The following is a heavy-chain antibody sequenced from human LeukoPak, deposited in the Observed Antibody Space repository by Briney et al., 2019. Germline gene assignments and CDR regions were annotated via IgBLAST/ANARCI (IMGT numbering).Heavy chain of an antibody. CDR1: GFTFSSYS. CDR3: ARNSYGDYGPFDY. D-gene: IGHD4-17*01. Sequence: PGGSLRLSCAASGFTFSSYSMNWVRQAPGKGLEWVSSISSSSSYIYYADSVKGRFTISRDNAKNSLYLQMNSLRAEDRAVYYCARNSYGDYGPFDYWGQGTLVTVSS. J-gene: IGHJ4*02. V-gene: IGHV3-21*01. CDR2: ISSSSSYI.